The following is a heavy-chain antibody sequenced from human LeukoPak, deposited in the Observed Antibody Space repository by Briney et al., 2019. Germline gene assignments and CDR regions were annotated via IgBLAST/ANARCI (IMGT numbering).Heavy chain of an antibody. V-gene: IGHV4-59*01. CDR3: ARDQTGIPPDYCYGLGV. Sequence: SETLSLTCTVSGASINDYYWSWIRQPPGKGLEWIGYFYYGSTNYNPSLKSRVTISVDTSKNQVSLKLTSVTAADTAVYYCARDQTGIPPDYCYGLGVWGQGTTVTVSS. CDR1: GASINDYY. D-gene: IGHD2-2*02. J-gene: IGHJ6*02. CDR2: FYYGST.